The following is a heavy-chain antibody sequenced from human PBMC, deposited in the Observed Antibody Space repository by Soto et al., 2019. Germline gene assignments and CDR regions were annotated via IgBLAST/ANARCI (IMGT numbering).Heavy chain of an antibody. CDR2: MNRSGGI. Sequence: WTWIRQPPGKGLEWIGEMNRSGGINYNPSLKNRVTISVDTSKNQFSLKLTSVTAADTAVYDCARWAIYWGQGTLVTVSS. J-gene: IGHJ4*02. V-gene: IGHV4-34*01. CDR3: ARWAIY.